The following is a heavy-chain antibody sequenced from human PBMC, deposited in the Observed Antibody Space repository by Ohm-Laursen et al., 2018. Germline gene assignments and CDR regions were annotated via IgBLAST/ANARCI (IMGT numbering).Heavy chain of an antibody. Sequence: SLRLSCSASGFTFDDYAMHWVRQAPGKGLEWVSGISWNSGGIGYADSVKGRFTISRDNAKNSLYLQMNSLRAEDTALYYCAKAGYCSSTSCERHFDYWGQGTLVTVSS. J-gene: IGHJ4*02. D-gene: IGHD2-2*03. CDR2: ISWNSGGI. CDR1: GFTFDDYA. CDR3: AKAGYCSSTSCERHFDY. V-gene: IGHV3-9*01.